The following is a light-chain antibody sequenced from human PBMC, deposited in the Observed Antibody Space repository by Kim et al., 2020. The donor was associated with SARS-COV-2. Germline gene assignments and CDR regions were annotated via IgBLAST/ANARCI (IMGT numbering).Light chain of an antibody. CDR3: QQSYSTPWT. Sequence: ASVGDSVTITCRASQSISSYLNWYHQKPGKAPKLLIYAASSLQSAVPSRFSGSGSGTDFTLTISSLQPEDFATYYCQQSYSTPWTFGQGTKVDIK. CDR1: QSISSY. CDR2: AAS. J-gene: IGKJ1*01. V-gene: IGKV1-39*01.